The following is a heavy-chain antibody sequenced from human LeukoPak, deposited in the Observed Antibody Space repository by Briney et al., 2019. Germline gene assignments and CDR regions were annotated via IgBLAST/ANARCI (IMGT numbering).Heavy chain of an antibody. CDR1: GFTFGSYG. Sequence: GGSLRLSCAASGFTFGSYGMHWVRQAPGKGLEWVAFIRYDGSNKYYADSVKGRFTISRDNSKNTLYLQMNSLRAEDTAVYYCAKDRNSNYGGDFDYWGQGTLVTVSS. J-gene: IGHJ4*02. CDR3: AKDRNSNYGGDFDY. V-gene: IGHV3-30*02. CDR2: IRYDGSNK. D-gene: IGHD4-11*01.